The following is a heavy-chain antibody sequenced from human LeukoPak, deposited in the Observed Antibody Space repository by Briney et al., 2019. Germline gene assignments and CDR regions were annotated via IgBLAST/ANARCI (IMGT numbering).Heavy chain of an antibody. J-gene: IGHJ4*02. Sequence: PSQTLSLTCTLSGGSISSSGYYWSWIRQPPGKGLEWIGYIYDSGNTYYNPSLKSRVTIAVDRSKNQFSLKLRSVTAADTAVYYCARLPCTSCFYDYWGQGTLVTVSS. CDR3: ARLPCTSCFYDY. V-gene: IGHV4-30-2*01. CDR2: IYDSGNT. CDR1: GGSISSSGYY. D-gene: IGHD2-2*01.